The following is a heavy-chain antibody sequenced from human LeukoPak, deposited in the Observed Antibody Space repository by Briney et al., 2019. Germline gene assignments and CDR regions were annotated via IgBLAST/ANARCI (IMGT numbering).Heavy chain of an antibody. J-gene: IGHJ4*02. D-gene: IGHD5-18*01. CDR1: GVSITSNY. Sequence: SETLSPTCSVSGVSITSNYWSWIRQPPGKGLEWIGYTHHSGSTSYNPSLKSRITISLDTSNNQFSLKLSSVTAADTAVYYCARSSGHSYGDFDYWGQGTLVTVSS. V-gene: IGHV4-59*01. CDR2: THHSGST. CDR3: ARSSGHSYGDFDY.